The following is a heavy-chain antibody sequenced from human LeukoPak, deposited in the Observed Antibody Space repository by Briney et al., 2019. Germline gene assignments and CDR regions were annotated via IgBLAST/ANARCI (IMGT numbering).Heavy chain of an antibody. CDR2: ISGSGGST. D-gene: IGHD2-15*01. Sequence: GSLRLSCAASGFTFRSYAMSWVRQAPGKGLQWVSAISGSGGSTYYADSVQGRFTISRDNSQNTLYLQMNSLKADDTAVYYCAKALASCSGGSCYSGLDHWGQGTLVTVPS. J-gene: IGHJ4*02. V-gene: IGHV3-23*01. CDR1: GFTFRSYA. CDR3: AKALASCSGGSCYSGLDH.